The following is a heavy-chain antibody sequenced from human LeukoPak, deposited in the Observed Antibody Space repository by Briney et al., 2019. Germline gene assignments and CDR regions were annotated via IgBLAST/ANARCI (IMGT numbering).Heavy chain of an antibody. CDR2: IDYSGST. CDR1: GGSISSYY. CDR3: ARAKRTWNWLDP. Sequence: SETLSLTCTVSGGSISSYYWSWIRQPPGKGLEWIGYIDYSGSTNYNPSLKSRVTISVDTSKNQFSLKLSSVTAADTAVYYCARAKRTWNWLDPWGQGTLVTVSS. V-gene: IGHV4-59*01. J-gene: IGHJ5*02.